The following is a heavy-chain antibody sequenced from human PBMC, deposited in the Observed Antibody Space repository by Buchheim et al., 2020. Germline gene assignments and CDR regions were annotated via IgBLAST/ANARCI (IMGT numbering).Heavy chain of an antibody. CDR2: LDWDDDK. V-gene: IGHV2-70*15. D-gene: IGHD3-22*01. CDR3: ARIRDGSGNYYFDY. J-gene: IGHJ4*02. CDR1: GFSLRTTGMC. Sequence: QVTLRESGPALVKPTQTLTLTCTFSGFSLRTTGMCVGWIRQPPGKALEWLARLDWDDDKSYNTSLKTRLTISKDTSKNQVALTMTNMDPVDTATYFCARIRDGSGNYYFDYWGQGTL.